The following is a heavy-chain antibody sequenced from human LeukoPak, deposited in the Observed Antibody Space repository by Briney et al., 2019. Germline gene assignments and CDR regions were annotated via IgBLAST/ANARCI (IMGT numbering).Heavy chain of an antibody. V-gene: IGHV3-9*01. CDR2: ISWNSGSI. J-gene: IGHJ4*02. Sequence: GGSLRLSCAASGFTFDDYAMHWVRQAPGKGLEWVSGISWNSGSIGYADSVKGRFTISRDNAKNSLYLQMNSLRAEDTALYYCAKVSSGWFDYWGQGTLVTVSS. CDR3: AKVSSGWFDY. CDR1: GFTFDDYA. D-gene: IGHD6-19*01.